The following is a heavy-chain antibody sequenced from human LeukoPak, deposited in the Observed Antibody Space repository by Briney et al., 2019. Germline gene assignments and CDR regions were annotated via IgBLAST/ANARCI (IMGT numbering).Heavy chain of an antibody. CDR3: ARYSSSWYTPKNYFDY. CDR1: GFTFSSYS. Sequence: PGGSLRLSCAASGFTFSSYSMNWVRQAPGKGLEWASSISSSSSYIYYADSVKGRFTISRDNAKNSLYLQMNSLRAEDTAVYYCARYSSSWYTPKNYFDYWGQGTLVTVSS. D-gene: IGHD6-13*01. V-gene: IGHV3-21*01. CDR2: ISSSSSYI. J-gene: IGHJ4*02.